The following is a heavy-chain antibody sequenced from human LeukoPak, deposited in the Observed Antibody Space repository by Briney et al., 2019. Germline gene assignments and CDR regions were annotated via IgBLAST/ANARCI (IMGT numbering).Heavy chain of an antibody. V-gene: IGHV3-74*01. Sequence: GGSLRLSCAAAGFTFSSYWVHWVRQAPGKGLVWVSRINTDGSTTNYADSVKGRFTISRDNAENTLYLQMNSLRAEDTAVYYCARGSPAAVWGQGALVTVSS. J-gene: IGHJ4*02. CDR1: GFTFSSYW. CDR3: ARGSPAAV. CDR2: INTDGSTT. D-gene: IGHD6-25*01.